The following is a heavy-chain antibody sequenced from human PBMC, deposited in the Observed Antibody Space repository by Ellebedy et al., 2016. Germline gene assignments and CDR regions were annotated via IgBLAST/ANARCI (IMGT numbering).Heavy chain of an antibody. CDR3: AREAVAGMYYFDS. D-gene: IGHD6-19*01. Sequence: ASVKVSCKASGYTFTSYGISWVRQAPGQGLEWMGWISVHNGKTNYAQNLQGRVTMTTDTSTSTAYMELRSLRSGDTALYFCAREAVAGMYYFDSWGQGTQVTVSS. CDR1: GYTFTSYG. J-gene: IGHJ4*02. V-gene: IGHV1-18*01. CDR2: ISVHNGKT.